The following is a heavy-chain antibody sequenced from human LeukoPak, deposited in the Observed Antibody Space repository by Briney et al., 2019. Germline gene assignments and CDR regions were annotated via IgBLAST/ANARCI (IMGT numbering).Heavy chain of an antibody. CDR2: ISSDGNNK. J-gene: IGHJ4*02. V-gene: IGHV3-30*03. CDR1: GFTFSSYG. D-gene: IGHD5-18*01. Sequence: GGSLRLSCATSGFTFSSYGMHWVRQAPGKGLEWVAVISSDGNNKDYVDSVKGRFTFSRDNSKNTLYLQMNSLRVEDTAFYYCARDLAYSRLDYWGQGMLVTVSS. CDR3: ARDLAYSRLDY.